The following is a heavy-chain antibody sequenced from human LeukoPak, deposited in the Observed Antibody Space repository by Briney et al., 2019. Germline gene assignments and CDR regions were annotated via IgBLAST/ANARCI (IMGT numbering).Heavy chain of an antibody. V-gene: IGHV4-31*03. CDR1: GGSISSGAYY. CDR3: ARVPYGDYVDY. D-gene: IGHD4-17*01. Sequence: SSETLSLTCTVSGGSISSGAYYWGWIRQHPGKGPQWIGNIDYSGSTYYNPSLKSRVTILMDTSMNQLSLKLTSLTAADTAVYYCARVPYGDYVDYWGQGNLVTVSS. CDR2: IDYSGST. J-gene: IGHJ4*02.